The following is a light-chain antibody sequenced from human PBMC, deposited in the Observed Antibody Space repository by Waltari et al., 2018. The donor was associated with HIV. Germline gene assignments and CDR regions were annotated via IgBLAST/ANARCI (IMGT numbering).Light chain of an antibody. CDR1: SSDVGGYNY. V-gene: IGLV2-14*03. CDR2: DVS. J-gene: IGLJ3*02. Sequence: QSALTQPASVSGSPGQSITISCPGTSSDVGGYNYVSWYQQHPAKAPKLMIFDVSNRPSGVSNCFSGSKSCNTASLTISGLQAEDEADYYCSSYTSINTWVFGTGTKLTVL. CDR3: SSYTSINTWV.